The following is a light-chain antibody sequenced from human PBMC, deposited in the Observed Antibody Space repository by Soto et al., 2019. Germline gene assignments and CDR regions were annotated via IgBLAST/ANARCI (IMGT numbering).Light chain of an antibody. CDR2: GAS. V-gene: IGKV3-20*01. Sequence: EIVLTQSPGTLSLSPGERATLSCRASQSVSSSYLAWYQQKPGQAPRLLIYGASSRPAGIPDRLSGSGSGTDVTLTISRLEPEDVAVYYCQQYGSSPFTFGPGTKVEIK. CDR1: QSVSSSY. CDR3: QQYGSSPFT. J-gene: IGKJ3*01.